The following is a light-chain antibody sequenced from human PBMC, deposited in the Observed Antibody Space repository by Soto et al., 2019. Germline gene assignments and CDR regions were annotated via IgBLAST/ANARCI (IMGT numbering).Light chain of an antibody. J-gene: IGKJ2*01. CDR2: KAS. Sequence: DIQMTQSPSTLSASVGDRVTITCRASQSISAWLAWYQQKPGKAPKLLIYKASSLESGVPSRFSGSGSGTEFTLTISSLQPDDFAVYYCQQSGRTFGPGTKLEMK. CDR1: QSISAW. CDR3: QQSGRT. V-gene: IGKV1-5*03.